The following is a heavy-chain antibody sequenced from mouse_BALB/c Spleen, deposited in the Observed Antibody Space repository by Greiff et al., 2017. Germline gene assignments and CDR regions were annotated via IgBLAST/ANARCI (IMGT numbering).Heavy chain of an antibody. CDR3: ARYGKVAMDY. CDR2: IDPSDSYT. CDR1: GYTFTSYW. V-gene: IGHV1-69*02. D-gene: IGHD2-1*01. J-gene: IGHJ4*01. Sequence: QVQLQQPGAELVKPGASVKLSCKASGYTFTSYWMHWVKQRPGQGLEWIGEIDPSDSYTNYNQKFKGKATLTVDKSSSTAYMQLSSLTSEDSAVYYCARYGKVAMDYWGQGTSGTVSS.